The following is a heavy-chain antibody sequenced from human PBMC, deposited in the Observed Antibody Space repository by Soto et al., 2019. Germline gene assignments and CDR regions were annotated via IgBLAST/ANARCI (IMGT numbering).Heavy chain of an antibody. J-gene: IGHJ4*01. Sequence: PSGTLSLTCTVSHGSVSSAPFYWTWIRQHPGKGLEWIEYIYYRGNTYYRPSLKSRVSISIDTSQNQFSLRLNSVTAADTAVYYCARSGYGSSDFDHWGQGTLVTVSS. V-gene: IGHV4-31*03. CDR2: IYYRGNT. CDR3: ARSGYGSSDFDH. D-gene: IGHD6-13*01. CDR1: HGSVSSAPFY.